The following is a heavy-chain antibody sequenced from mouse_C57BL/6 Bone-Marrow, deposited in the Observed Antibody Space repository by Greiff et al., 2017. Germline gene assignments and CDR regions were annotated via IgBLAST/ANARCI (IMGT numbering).Heavy chain of an antibody. CDR2: INPNNGGT. CDR1: GYTFTDYY. V-gene: IGHV1-26*01. CDR3: ARVWLPLDY. J-gene: IGHJ2*01. D-gene: IGHD2-2*01. Sequence: EVQLQQSGPELVKPGASVKISCKASGYTFTDYYMNWVKQSHGKSIEWIGDINPNNGGTSYNQKFKGKATLTVDKSSSTAYMELRSLTSEDSAVYYCARVWLPLDYWGQGTTLTVSS.